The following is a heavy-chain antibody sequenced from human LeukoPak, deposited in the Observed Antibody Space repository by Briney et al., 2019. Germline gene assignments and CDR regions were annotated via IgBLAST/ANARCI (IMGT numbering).Heavy chain of an antibody. CDR2: ISDSSITM. Sequence: GGSLRLSWAASGFTFSSHNMVWVRQPPGKGLEWISYISDSSITMYYADSVKGRLTISRDNAKNSLYLQMNSLRAEDTAVYYCARDGGLCSGGFCYRLFDPWGQGTLVTVSS. CDR1: GFTFSSHN. J-gene: IGHJ5*02. CDR3: ARDGGLCSGGFCYRLFDP. D-gene: IGHD2-21*01. V-gene: IGHV3-48*04.